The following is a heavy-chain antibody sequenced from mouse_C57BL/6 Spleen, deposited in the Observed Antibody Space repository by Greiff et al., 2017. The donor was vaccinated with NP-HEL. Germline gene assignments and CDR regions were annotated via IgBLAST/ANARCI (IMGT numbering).Heavy chain of an antibody. CDR3: TGFYYYGSSLYYYAMDY. CDR2: IRLKSDNYAT. Sequence: EVKLVESGGGLVQPGGSMKLSCVASGFTFSNYWMNWVRQSPEKGLEWVAQIRLKSDNYATHYAESVKGRFTISRDDSKSSVYLQMNNLRAEDTGIYYCTGFYYYGSSLYYYAMDYWGQGTSVTVSS. D-gene: IGHD1-1*01. J-gene: IGHJ4*01. CDR1: GFTFSNYW. V-gene: IGHV6-3*01.